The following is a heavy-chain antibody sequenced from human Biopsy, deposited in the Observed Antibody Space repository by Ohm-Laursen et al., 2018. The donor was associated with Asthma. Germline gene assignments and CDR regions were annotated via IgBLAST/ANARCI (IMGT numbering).Heavy chain of an antibody. V-gene: IGHV1-2*06. CDR1: AYTFIGYH. J-gene: IGHJ5*02. CDR3: ARVQKSPGDRWFGP. D-gene: IGHD7-27*01. Sequence: GASVKVSCKASAYTFIGYHLHWVRQAPGEGLEWMGRINPNGGATIYAQKFQGRVTMTRDTSISTAYMELSRLTSDDTAVYYRARVQKSPGDRWFGPWGQGTLVTVSS. CDR2: INPNGGAT.